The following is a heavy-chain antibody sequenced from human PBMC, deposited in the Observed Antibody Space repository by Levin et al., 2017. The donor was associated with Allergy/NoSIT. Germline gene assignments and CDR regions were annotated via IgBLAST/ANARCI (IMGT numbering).Heavy chain of an antibody. J-gene: IGHJ4*02. V-gene: IGHV3-30*04. D-gene: IGHD3-22*01. CDR3: ARSDSSGYCFDY. Sequence: GGSLRLSCAASGFTFSSYAMHWVRQAPGKGLEWVAVISYDGSNKYYADSVKGRFTISRDNSKNTLYLQMNSLRAEDTAVYYCARSDSSGYCFDYWGQGTLVTVSS. CDR2: ISYDGSNK. CDR1: GFTFSSYA.